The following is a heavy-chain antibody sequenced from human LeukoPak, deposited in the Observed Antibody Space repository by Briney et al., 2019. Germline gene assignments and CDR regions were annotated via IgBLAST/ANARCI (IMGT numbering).Heavy chain of an antibody. CDR1: GWSFSGYY. V-gene: IGHV4-34*01. Sequence: SETLSLTCAVYGWSFSGYYWSWIRQPPGKGLEWIGEINHSGSTNYNPSLTSRVTISVHTSKNQSSLKPSSVTAADTAVYYCARGWYYDFWSGYYRTPGEYFQHWGQGTLVTVSS. CDR2: INHSGST. J-gene: IGHJ1*01. D-gene: IGHD3-3*01. CDR3: ARGWYYDFWSGYYRTPGEYFQH.